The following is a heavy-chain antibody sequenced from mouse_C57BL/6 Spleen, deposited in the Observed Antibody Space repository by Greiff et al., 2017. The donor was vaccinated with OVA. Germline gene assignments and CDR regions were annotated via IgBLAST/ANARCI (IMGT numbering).Heavy chain of an antibody. CDR2: IDPETGGT. Sequence: QVQLKESGAELVRPGASVTLSCKASGYTFTDYEMHWVKQTPVHGLEWIGAIDPETGGTAYNQKFKGKAILTADKSSSTAYMELRSLTSEDSAVYYCTRPGTYYFDYWGQGTTLTVSS. V-gene: IGHV1-15*01. J-gene: IGHJ2*01. D-gene: IGHD4-1*01. CDR1: GYTFTDYE. CDR3: TRPGTYYFDY.